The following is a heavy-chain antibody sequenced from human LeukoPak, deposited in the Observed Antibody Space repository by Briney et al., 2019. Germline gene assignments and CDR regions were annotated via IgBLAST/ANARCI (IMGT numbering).Heavy chain of an antibody. D-gene: IGHD5-18*01. Sequence: SETLSLTCTVSGGSISSGSYYWSWIRQPAGKGLEWIGRFYTSGSTNYNPSLKSRVTISVDTSKNQFSLKLSSVTAADTAVYYCARVDTTMAYFDYWGQGTLVTVSS. CDR3: ARVDTTMAYFDY. J-gene: IGHJ4*02. CDR2: FYTSGST. V-gene: IGHV4-61*02. CDR1: GGSISSGSYY.